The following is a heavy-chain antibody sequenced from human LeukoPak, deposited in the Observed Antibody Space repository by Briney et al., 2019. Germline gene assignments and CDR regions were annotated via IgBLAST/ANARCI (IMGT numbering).Heavy chain of an antibody. J-gene: IGHJ6*03. Sequence: PGGSLRLSCAASGFTFSDYYMCWIRQAPGKGLEWVSYISSSGSTIYYADSVKGRFTISRDNAKNSLYLQMNSLRAEDTAVYYCARDRNSGMVAAFYYYYYYMDVWGKGTTVTISS. V-gene: IGHV3-11*01. D-gene: IGHD2-15*01. CDR1: GFTFSDYY. CDR2: ISSSGSTI. CDR3: ARDRNSGMVAAFYYYYYYMDV.